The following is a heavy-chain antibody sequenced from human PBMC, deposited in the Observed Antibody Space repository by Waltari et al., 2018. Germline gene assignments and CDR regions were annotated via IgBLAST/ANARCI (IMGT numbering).Heavy chain of an antibody. CDR2: FDPEDGET. V-gene: IGHV1-24*01. Sequence: QVQLVQSGAEVKKPGASVKVSCKVSGYTLTELSMHWVRQAPGKGLEWMGGFDPEDGETIYAQKFQGRVTMTEDTSTDTAYMELSSLRSEDTAVYYCATVDIVATPKINWFDPWGQGTLVTVSS. J-gene: IGHJ5*02. CDR1: GYTLTELS. D-gene: IGHD5-12*01. CDR3: ATVDIVATPKINWFDP.